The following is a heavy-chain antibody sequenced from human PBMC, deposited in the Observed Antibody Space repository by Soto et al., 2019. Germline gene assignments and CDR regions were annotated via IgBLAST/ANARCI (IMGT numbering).Heavy chain of an antibody. CDR1: GGTFSSYA. CDR2: IIPVFGTA. V-gene: IGHV1-69*01. J-gene: IGHJ4*02. CDR3: ARDREIFGVVTYFDY. D-gene: IGHD3-3*01. Sequence: QVQLVQSGAEVKKPGSSVKVSCKASGGTFSSYAISWVRQAPGQGLEWMGGIIPVFGTANYAQKFQGRVTITADESTSTAYMELSSLRSEDTAVYYCARDREIFGVVTYFDYWGQGTLVTVSS.